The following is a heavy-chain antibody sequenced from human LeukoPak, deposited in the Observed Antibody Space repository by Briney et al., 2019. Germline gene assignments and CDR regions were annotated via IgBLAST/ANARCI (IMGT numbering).Heavy chain of an antibody. J-gene: IGHJ4*02. V-gene: IGHV4-34*01. D-gene: IGHD3-9*01. CDR3: ARVRYFDWLLSN. CDR2: INHSGST. CDR1: GGSFSGYY. Sequence: SETLSLTCAVYGGSFSGYYWSWIRQPPVKGLEWIGEINHSGSTNYNPSLTSRVTISVDTSKNQFSLKLSSVTAADTAVYYCARVRYFDWLLSNWGQGTLVTVSS.